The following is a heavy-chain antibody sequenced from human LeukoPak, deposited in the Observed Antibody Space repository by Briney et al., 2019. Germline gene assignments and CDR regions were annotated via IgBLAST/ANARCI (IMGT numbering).Heavy chain of an antibody. V-gene: IGHV4-39*01. CDR2: AYYTGDI. CDR1: GGSVASTGRY. CDR3: GRHVSNGWDYHYGLDV. J-gene: IGHJ6*02. D-gene: IGHD6-19*01. Sequence: SETLSLACTVSGGSVASTGRYWGWIRQPPGKGLEWIGSAYYTGDIYSPPSLKSRLTISVDTSKNQFALTLSSVTAADTAVYYCGRHVSNGWDYHYGLDVWGRGTTVTVSS.